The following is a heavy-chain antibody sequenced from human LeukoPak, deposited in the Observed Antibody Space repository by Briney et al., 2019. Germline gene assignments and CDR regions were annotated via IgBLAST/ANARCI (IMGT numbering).Heavy chain of an antibody. J-gene: IGHJ4*02. CDR3: ARDMATAYFGS. CDR2: IYYSGST. CDR1: GGSISTYY. D-gene: IGHD5-24*01. V-gene: IGHV4-59*01. Sequence: SETLSLTCTVSGGSISTYYWSWIRQPPGKGLEWIGYIYYSGSTNYNPFLKSRVTISVDTSKNQFSLKLSSVTAADTAVYYCARDMATAYFGSWGQGTLVTVSS.